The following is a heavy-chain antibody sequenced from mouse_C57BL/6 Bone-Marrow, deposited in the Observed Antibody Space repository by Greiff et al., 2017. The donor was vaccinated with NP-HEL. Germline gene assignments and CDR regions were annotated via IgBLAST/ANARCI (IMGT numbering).Heavy chain of an antibody. Sequence: EVQVVESGGDLVKPGGSLKLSCAASGFTFSSYGMSWVRQTPDKRLEWVATISSGGSYTYYPDSVKGRFTISRDNAKNTLYLQMSSLKSEDTAMYYCARLGLRVFAYWGQGTLVTVSA. CDR1: GFTFSSYG. V-gene: IGHV5-6*01. CDR2: ISSGGSYT. D-gene: IGHD2-4*01. J-gene: IGHJ3*01. CDR3: ARLGLRVFAY.